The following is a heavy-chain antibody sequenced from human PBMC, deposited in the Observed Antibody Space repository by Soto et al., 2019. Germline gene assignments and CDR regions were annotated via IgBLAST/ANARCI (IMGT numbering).Heavy chain of an antibody. CDR2: IKSKTSGETT. Sequence: GGSLSLSCAASGFTFNPAWLTWVRQPPEKGRQWVARIKSKTSGETTDYAAPVKGRFTISRDDSQATVYLQMNSLNTEDTAIYYCVVDVPSSGVGELDYWGQGTLVTVS. D-gene: IGHD3-3*01. V-gene: IGHV3-15*01. CDR1: GFTFNPAW. J-gene: IGHJ4*02. CDR3: VVDVPSSGVGELDY.